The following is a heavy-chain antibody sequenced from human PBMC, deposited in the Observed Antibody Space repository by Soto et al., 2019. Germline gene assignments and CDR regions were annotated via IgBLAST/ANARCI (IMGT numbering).Heavy chain of an antibody. CDR2: IYYSGRS. J-gene: IGHJ4*02. D-gene: IGHD4-17*01. Sequence: SETLSLTCTVSGGSITSSSYYWGWIRQPPGKGLEWIGGIYYSGRSYYNPSLKSRVTMSVDTSKNQFSLTLNSVTAADAAVYYCARQRTTVVTQAYFDHWGQGALVTVSS. CDR1: GGSITSSSYY. CDR3: ARQRTTVVTQAYFDH. V-gene: IGHV4-39*01.